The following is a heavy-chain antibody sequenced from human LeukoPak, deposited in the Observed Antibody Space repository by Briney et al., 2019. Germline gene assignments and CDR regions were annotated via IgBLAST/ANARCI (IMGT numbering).Heavy chain of an antibody. CDR1: GFIFSKFG. V-gene: IGHV3-30-3*01. CDR3: AKVIRFLEWLSSPADY. J-gene: IGHJ4*02. CDR2: ISSDGSEA. D-gene: IGHD3-3*01. Sequence: GGSLRLSCAASGFIFSKFGIHWVRQTPNKGLESVAVISSDGSEAYYANSVKGRFTISRDNSKNTLYLQMNSLRAEDTAVYYCAKVIRFLEWLSSPADYWGQGTLVTVSS.